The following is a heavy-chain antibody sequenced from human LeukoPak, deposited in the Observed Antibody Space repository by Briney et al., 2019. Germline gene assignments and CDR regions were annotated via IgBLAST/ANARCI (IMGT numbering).Heavy chain of an antibody. CDR3: ARVFLGIVGATTIRYFDY. CDR2: INPSGGST. Sequence: GASVKVSCKASGYTFTSYYMHWVRQAPGQGLEWMGIINPSGGSTSYAQKFQGRVTMTRDTSTSTVYMELSSLRSEDTAVYYCARVFLGIVGATTIRYFDYWGQGTLVTVSS. V-gene: IGHV1-46*01. J-gene: IGHJ4*02. CDR1: GYTFTSYY. D-gene: IGHD1-26*01.